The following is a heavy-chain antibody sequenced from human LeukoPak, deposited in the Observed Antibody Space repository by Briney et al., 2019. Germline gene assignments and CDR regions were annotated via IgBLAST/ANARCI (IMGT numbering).Heavy chain of an antibody. Sequence: SETLSLTCAVYGGSFSGYYWGWIRQPPGKGLEWIGSIYYSGSTYYNPSLKSRVAISVDTSKNQFSLKLSSVTAADTAVYYCARDLRFWSGYFFDYWGQGTLVTVSS. J-gene: IGHJ4*02. CDR1: GGSFSGYY. CDR2: IYYSGST. V-gene: IGHV4-34*01. CDR3: ARDLRFWSGYFFDY. D-gene: IGHD3-3*01.